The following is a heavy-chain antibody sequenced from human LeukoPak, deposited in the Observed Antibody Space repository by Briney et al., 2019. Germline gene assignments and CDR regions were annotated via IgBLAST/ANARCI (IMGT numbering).Heavy chain of an antibody. Sequence: AGGSLRLSCAASGFTFSSYWMSWVRQAPGKGLEWVANIKQDGSKKYYVDSVKGRFTTSRDNAKNSLYLQMNSLRVEDTAVYYCARALGDYCSSTSCHYFDYWGQGTLVTVSS. V-gene: IGHV3-7*05. CDR3: ARALGDYCSSTSCHYFDY. CDR1: GFTFSSYW. J-gene: IGHJ4*02. D-gene: IGHD2-2*01. CDR2: IKQDGSKK.